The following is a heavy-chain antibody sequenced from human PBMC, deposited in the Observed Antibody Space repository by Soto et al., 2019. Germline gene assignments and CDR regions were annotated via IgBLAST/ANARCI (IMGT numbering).Heavy chain of an antibody. CDR1: GFSFSSYA. V-gene: IGHV3-23*01. Sequence: EVQLLEFGGGLVQPGGSLRLSCSASGFSFSSYAMGWVRQAPGKGLEWVSTISASGVSTYHADSVQGRFTVSRDNSKNTLYLQMNSLRVEDTAVYYCAKDPRLQPRAAGPQLATQAIDYWGQGTLVTVSS. CDR3: AKDPRLQPRAAGPQLATQAIDY. J-gene: IGHJ4*02. CDR2: ISASGVST. D-gene: IGHD6-13*01.